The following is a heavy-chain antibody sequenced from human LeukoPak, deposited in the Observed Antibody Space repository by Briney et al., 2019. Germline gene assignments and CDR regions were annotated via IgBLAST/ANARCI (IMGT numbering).Heavy chain of an antibody. CDR2: IIPMLGIP. Sequence: GASVKVSCKASGGTFSSYAISWVRQAPGQGLEWMGRIIPMLGIPNYAQKFQGRVTITADKSTITAYMELTSLRSEDTAVYYCAGGTLGYCSGGRCYSGHNYGDWGQGTLVTVSS. D-gene: IGHD2-15*01. J-gene: IGHJ4*02. CDR1: GGTFSSYA. CDR3: AGGTLGYCSGGRCYSGHNYGD. V-gene: IGHV1-69*04.